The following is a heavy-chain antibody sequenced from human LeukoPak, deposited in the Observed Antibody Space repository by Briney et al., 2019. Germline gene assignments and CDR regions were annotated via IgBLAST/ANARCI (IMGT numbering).Heavy chain of an antibody. CDR2: IKPDGSEK. Sequence: PGGSLRLSCAASGFSSSSYRMRWVRHAPGKGLEWVANIKPDGSEKYYVDSVKGRFTISRDNAKNSLYLQMNSLRAEDTAVYYCARGPPYYYYYYMDVWGKGTTVTVSS. CDR3: ARGPPYYYYYYMDV. V-gene: IGHV3-7*01. CDR1: GFSSSSYR. J-gene: IGHJ6*03.